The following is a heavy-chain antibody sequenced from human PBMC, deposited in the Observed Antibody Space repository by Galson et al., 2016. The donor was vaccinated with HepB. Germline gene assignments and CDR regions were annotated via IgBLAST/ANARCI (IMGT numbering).Heavy chain of an antibody. D-gene: IGHD7-27*01. Sequence: SVKVSCKASGYTFINYGITWMRQAPGQGLEWMGWISAYNDNTNYAQKYQGRVTMTRDTSTGTVYMELRSLRSDDTAVYYCAREGGTGDLYFDYWGQGTLVTVSS. V-gene: IGHV1-18*01. J-gene: IGHJ4*02. CDR2: ISAYNDNT. CDR1: GYTFINYG. CDR3: AREGGTGDLYFDY.